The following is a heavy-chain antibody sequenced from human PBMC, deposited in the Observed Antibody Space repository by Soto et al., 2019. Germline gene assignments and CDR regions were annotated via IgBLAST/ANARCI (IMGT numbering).Heavy chain of an antibody. CDR3: ASCLKEAGGRRSYYYGMGV. D-gene: IGHD6-19*01. CDR2: IIPIFGTA. Sequence: SVEASCKAPGGALTNYAFSWVRQSTGQGLEWLGGIIPIFGTADYAQKFQGRVTITADESTSTAHMQLSSLRSDDTAVYYCASCLKEAGGRRSYYYGMGVRGQPPTGTVPS. CDR1: GGALTNYA. V-gene: IGHV1-69*13. J-gene: IGHJ6*02.